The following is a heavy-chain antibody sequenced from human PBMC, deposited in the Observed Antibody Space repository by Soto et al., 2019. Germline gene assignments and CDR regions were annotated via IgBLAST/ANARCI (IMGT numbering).Heavy chain of an antibody. CDR2: INPNGGST. J-gene: IGHJ4*02. CDR1: GYTLTNFY. V-gene: IGHV1-46*03. Sequence: QVQLVQSGAKVKKPGASVKVSCKASGYTLTNFYIHWVRQAPGQGLEWMGIINPNGGSTNYAHNFQGRVTITRDTSTSTVYMDLSSLRSEDTAVYYCARGLGSGDYWGRGTLVTVSS. CDR3: ARGLGSGDY. D-gene: IGHD6-25*01.